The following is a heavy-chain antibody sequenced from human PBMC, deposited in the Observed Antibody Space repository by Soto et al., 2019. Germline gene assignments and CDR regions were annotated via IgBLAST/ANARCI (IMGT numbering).Heavy chain of an antibody. CDR2: IIPIFGTA. Sequence: QVQLVQSGAEVKKPGSSVKVSCKASGGTFSSYAISWVRQAPGQGLEWMGGIIPIFGTANYAQKFQGRVTITADESTSTADMELSSLRSEDTAVYYCARGMAGYSSSSYPPRFDYWGQGTLVTVSS. CDR1: GGTFSSYA. J-gene: IGHJ4*02. V-gene: IGHV1-69*12. D-gene: IGHD6-6*01. CDR3: ARGMAGYSSSSYPPRFDY.